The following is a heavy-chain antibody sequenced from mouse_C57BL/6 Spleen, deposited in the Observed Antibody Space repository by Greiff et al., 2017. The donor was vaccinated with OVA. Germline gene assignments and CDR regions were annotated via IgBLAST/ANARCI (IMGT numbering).Heavy chain of an antibody. CDR1: GYTFTSYW. D-gene: IGHD2-5*01. V-gene: IGHV1-61*01. CDR2: IYPSDSET. Sequence: QVQLQQPGAELVRPGSSVKLSCKASGYTFTSYWMDWVKQRPGQGLEWIGNIYPSDSETHYTQKFKDKATLTVDKSSSTAYMQLSSLTSEDSAVYYCASGDSNYVFDYWGQGTTLTVSS. CDR3: ASGDSNYVFDY. J-gene: IGHJ2*01.